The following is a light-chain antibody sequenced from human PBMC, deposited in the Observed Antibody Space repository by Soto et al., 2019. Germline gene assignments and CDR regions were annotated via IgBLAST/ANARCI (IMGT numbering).Light chain of an antibody. V-gene: IGKV3-15*01. CDR2: GAA. Sequence: EIVMTQSPATLSVSPGERVTLSCRASQSVFSSLAWYQQKPGQAPRLLIYGAATRATGIPARFSGSGSGTEFTLTISSLQSEDFAVYYCQQYRSWPAFGRGTKVEIK. CDR1: QSVFSS. CDR3: QQYRSWPA. J-gene: IGKJ4*02.